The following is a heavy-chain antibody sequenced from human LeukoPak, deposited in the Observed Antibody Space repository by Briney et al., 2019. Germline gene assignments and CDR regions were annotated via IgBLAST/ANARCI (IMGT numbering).Heavy chain of an antibody. CDR3: AKDGVYCGGDCYSFVHFDC. CDR1: GFTFSSYA. V-gene: IGHV3-23*01. D-gene: IGHD2-21*02. J-gene: IGHJ4*02. CDR2: ISGSGGST. Sequence: GGSLRLSCAASGFTFSSYAMSWVRQAPGKGLEWVSAISGSGGSTYYADSVKGRFTISRDNSKNTLYLQMNSLRAEDTAVYYCAKDGVYCGGDCYSFVHFDCWGQGTLVTVSS.